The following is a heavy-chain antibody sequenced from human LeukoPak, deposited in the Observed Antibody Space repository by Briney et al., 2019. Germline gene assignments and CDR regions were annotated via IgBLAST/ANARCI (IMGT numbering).Heavy chain of an antibody. V-gene: IGHV3-21*01. CDR2: ISSSGDFI. CDR3: AGRDCTNGLCQFDH. J-gene: IGHJ5*02. D-gene: IGHD2-8*01. Sequence: PGGSLRLSCVASGFTFTTYSMNWVRLAPGKGLEWVSSISSSGDFIHYADSVKGRFTISRDNAKNSLYLQLNSLRAEDTAIYYCAGRDCTNGLCQFDHWGQGTLVTVSS. CDR1: GFTFTTYS.